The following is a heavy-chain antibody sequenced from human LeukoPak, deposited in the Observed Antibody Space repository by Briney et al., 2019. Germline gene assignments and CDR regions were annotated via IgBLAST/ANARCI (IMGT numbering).Heavy chain of an antibody. CDR3: TRAEGLGPGAHFDQ. J-gene: IGHJ4*02. CDR1: GFSFSRFY. Sequence: PGGSLRLSCAASGFSFSRFYMSWDRQTPGKALEWISYIPTSGISVQYADSVRGRFTASRDDAMNSLHLQMDSLRVEDTAVYYCTRAEGLGPGAHFDQWGQGALVIVSS. CDR2: IPTSGISV. V-gene: IGHV3-11*01.